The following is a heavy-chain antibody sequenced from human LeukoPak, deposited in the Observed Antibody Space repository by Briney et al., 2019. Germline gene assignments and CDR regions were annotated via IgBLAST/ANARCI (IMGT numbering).Heavy chain of an antibody. Sequence: PSETLSLTCTVSGGSISNPYYWGWIRQPPGKWLEWIGSIYHSGSTYYNPSLKSRVTISVDTSKNQFSLKLSSVTAADTAVYYCARPAYLYGYYYYYMDVWGKGTTVTISS. D-gene: IGHD2-8*01. CDR1: GGSISNPYY. J-gene: IGHJ6*03. V-gene: IGHV4-38-2*02. CDR2: IYHSGST. CDR3: ARPAYLYGYYYYYMDV.